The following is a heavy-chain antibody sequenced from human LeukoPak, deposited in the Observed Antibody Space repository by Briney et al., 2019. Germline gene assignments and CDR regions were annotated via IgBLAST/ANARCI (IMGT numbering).Heavy chain of an antibody. J-gene: IGHJ3*02. D-gene: IGHD1-7*01. CDR3: ARDRYNWNSQIAFDI. Sequence: SETLSLTCTVSGGSISSGDYYWSWIRQPPGKGLEWIGYIYYSGSTYYNPSLKSRVTISVDTSKNQFSLKLSSVTAADTAVYYCARDRYNWNSQIAFDIWGRGTMVTVSS. V-gene: IGHV4-30-4*08. CDR1: GGSISSGDYY. CDR2: IYYSGST.